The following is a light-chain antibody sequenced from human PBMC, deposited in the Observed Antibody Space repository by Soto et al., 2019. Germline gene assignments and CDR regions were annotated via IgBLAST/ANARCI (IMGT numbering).Light chain of an antibody. CDR1: QSIASSY. V-gene: IGKV3-20*01. J-gene: IGKJ4*01. CDR2: RTF. Sequence: EIVLTQSPGTLSLSPGERATLSCRASQSIASSYLAWYQQKPGQPPRLLLYRTFNRATGIPDRFSASWSGTDFTLTVSRLEPEDFAVYFCQQFSRPPLTIDGGTKVEI. CDR3: QQFSRPPLT.